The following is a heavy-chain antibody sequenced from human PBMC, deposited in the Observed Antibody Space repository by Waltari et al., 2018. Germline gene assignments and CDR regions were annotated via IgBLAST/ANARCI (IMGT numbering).Heavy chain of an antibody. CDR3: ACYSGSFDY. J-gene: IGHJ4*02. CDR2: ISSSSSTI. V-gene: IGHV3-48*01. D-gene: IGHD1-26*01. CDR1: GFTFSSYG. Sequence: EFRRWGSGGALVQPGGSLRLSCAAPGFTFSSYGLNWVRQAPGKGLEWVSYISSSSSTIYYADSVKGRFTISRDNAKNSLYLQMNSLRAEDTAVYYCACYSGSFDYWGQGTLVTVSS.